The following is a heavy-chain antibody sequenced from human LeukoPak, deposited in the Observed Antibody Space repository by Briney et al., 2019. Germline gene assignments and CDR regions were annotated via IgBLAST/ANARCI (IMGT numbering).Heavy chain of an antibody. V-gene: IGHV1-46*01. Sequence: GASVKVSCKASGYTFTSYYMHWVRQAPGQGLEWMGIINPSGGSTSYAQKLQGRVTMTTDTSTSTAYMELRSLRSDDTAVYYCARGSYWYYDYVWGSYANDYWGQGTLVTVSS. CDR2: INPSGGST. D-gene: IGHD3-16*01. CDR3: ARGSYWYYDYVWGSYANDY. CDR1: GYTFTSYY. J-gene: IGHJ4*02.